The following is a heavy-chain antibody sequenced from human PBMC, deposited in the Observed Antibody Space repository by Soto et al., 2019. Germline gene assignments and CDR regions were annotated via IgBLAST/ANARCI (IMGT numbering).Heavy chain of an antibody. Sequence: QVQLQESGPGLVKPSETLSLTCAVSGDSINSYYCLWIRQPPGKGLESIGYLYYGRSANYNPSLKSRVTLSVDTSTNQCSLTLGSISAADTAVYYCALRSMAVVPEYWGQGTLVTFSS. V-gene: IGHV4-59*01. CDR3: ALRSMAVVPEY. CDR1: GDSINSYY. CDR2: LYYGRSA. J-gene: IGHJ4*02. D-gene: IGHD3-22*01.